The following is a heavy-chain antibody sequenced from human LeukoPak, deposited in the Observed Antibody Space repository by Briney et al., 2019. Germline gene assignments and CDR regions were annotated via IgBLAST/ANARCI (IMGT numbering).Heavy chain of an antibody. Sequence: ASVKVSCKASGYTFTSYGMSWVRQAPGQGLEWIGWINAYNGNTYYAQKLQGRVTMTTDTSTSTANMELRSLRSDDTAVYYCARDGEGDSSCDYWGQGTLVTVSS. J-gene: IGHJ4*02. CDR3: ARDGEGDSSCDY. D-gene: IGHD5-18*01. CDR2: INAYNGNT. CDR1: GYTFTSYG. V-gene: IGHV1-18*01.